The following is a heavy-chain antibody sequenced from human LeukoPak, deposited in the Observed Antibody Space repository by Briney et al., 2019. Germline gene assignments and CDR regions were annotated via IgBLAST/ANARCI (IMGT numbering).Heavy chain of an antibody. CDR2: INPSGGYT. CDR3: ARYSGSYLFDY. J-gene: IGHJ4*02. D-gene: IGHD1-26*01. CDR1: GYTFINYY. V-gene: IGHV1-46*01. Sequence: ASVNVSCKASGYTFINYYIHWLRQAPGQGLEWLGLINPSGGYTSHAQKFQGRVTLTRDTSTNTVSMDLSSLRSDDTAMYYCARYSGSYLFDYWGQGTLVTVSS.